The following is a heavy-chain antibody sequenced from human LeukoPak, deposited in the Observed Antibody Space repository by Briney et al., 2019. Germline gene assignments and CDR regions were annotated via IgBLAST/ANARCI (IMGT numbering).Heavy chain of an antibody. J-gene: IGHJ4*02. CDR2: FDPEDGET. CDR1: GYTLTELS. Sequence: ASVKVSCKVSGYTLTELSMHWVRQAPGKGLEWVGGFDPEDGETIYAQKFQGRVTITRDTSISTAYMELSSLTSEDTAVYYCARTPPRGLIDYWGQGTLVTVSS. CDR3: ARTPPRGLIDY. D-gene: IGHD1-1*01. V-gene: IGHV1-24*01.